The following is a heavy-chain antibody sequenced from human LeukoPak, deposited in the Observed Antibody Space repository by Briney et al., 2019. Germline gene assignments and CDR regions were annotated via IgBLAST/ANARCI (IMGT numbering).Heavy chain of an antibody. CDR1: GGSISTVNYY. Sequence: SETLCLTCAVSGGSISTVNYYWGCLSQPPGKGLEWIVSIGYRGRTYKNPSLRSRVTISVDTTKNQLSLKLTSVTAADTAVYYCARQDCSAACYHFDYWGQGTLVTVSS. V-gene: IGHV4-39*01. CDR3: ARQDCSAACYHFDY. D-gene: IGHD2-21*01. CDR2: IGYRGRT. J-gene: IGHJ4*02.